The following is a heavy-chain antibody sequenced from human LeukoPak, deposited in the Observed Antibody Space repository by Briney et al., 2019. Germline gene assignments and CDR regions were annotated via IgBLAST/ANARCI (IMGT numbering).Heavy chain of an antibody. Sequence: GGSLRLSCAASGFIFSSYEMSWVRQAPGKGLEWVSYISRSSSNIYHADSVKGRFTISRDNAKNSLYLQMNSLRAEDTATYYCASLLGACSVPHCPPSPDYWGQGTLVTVSS. V-gene: IGHV3-48*03. CDR1: GFIFSSYE. J-gene: IGHJ4*02. D-gene: IGHD2-15*01. CDR3: ASLLGACSVPHCPPSPDY. CDR2: ISRSSSNI.